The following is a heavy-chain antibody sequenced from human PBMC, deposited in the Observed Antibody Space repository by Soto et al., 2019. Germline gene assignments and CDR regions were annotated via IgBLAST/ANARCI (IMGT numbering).Heavy chain of an antibody. J-gene: IGHJ4*02. Sequence: QVQLVQSGGEVKKPGASVTFSCKASGYTFINYHITWVRQAPGQGLEWMAWINTYNGMTDYAQKFQGRVTMTRDTSTSTAYMELRNLGSDDTAVYFCAKSPRGEMAKDWGQGTLVNVSS. CDR1: GYTFINYH. CDR3: AKSPRGEMAKD. D-gene: IGHD5-12*01. CDR2: INTYNGMT. V-gene: IGHV1-18*01.